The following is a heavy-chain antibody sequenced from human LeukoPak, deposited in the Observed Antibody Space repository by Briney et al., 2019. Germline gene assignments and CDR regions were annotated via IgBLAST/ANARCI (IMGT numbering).Heavy chain of an antibody. CDR2: ISGSGGST. J-gene: IGHJ6*03. D-gene: IGHD3-10*01. V-gene: IGHV3-23*01. CDR1: GLTFSSYA. CDR3: ARAAPRRGDYYYYMDV. Sequence: GGSLRLSCAASGLTFSSYAMSWVRRAPGKGLEWVSAISGSGGSTYYADSVKGRFTISRDNSKNTLYLQMNSLRAEDTAVYYCARAAPRRGDYYYYMDVWGKGTTVTVSS.